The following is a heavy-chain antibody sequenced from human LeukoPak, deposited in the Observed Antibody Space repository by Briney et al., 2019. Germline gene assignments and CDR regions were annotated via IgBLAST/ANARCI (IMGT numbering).Heavy chain of an antibody. CDR1: VGSISGYY. D-gene: IGHD3-9*01. J-gene: IGHJ4*02. Sequence: SETLSLTCTVSVGSISGYYWTWIRQPAGKGLEWVGRVYSSGTAYYNPSLESRVTISLDTTNNQFSLRMTSMTAADTAVYYCARGTDMPSLTGYYSFEYWSPGTLVPVSS. V-gene: IGHV4-4*07. CDR2: VYSSGTA. CDR3: ARGTDMPSLTGYYSFEY.